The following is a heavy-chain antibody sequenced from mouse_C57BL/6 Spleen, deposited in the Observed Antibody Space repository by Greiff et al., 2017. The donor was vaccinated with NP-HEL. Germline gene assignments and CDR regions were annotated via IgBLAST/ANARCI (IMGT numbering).Heavy chain of an antibody. CDR2: IYPGDGDT. J-gene: IGHJ4*01. D-gene: IGHD1-1*01. CDR3: ARRGYGSPYYAMDY. CDR1: GYAFSSYW. V-gene: IGHV1-80*01. Sequence: VQLQESGAELVKPGASVKISCKASGYAFSSYWMNWVKQRPGKGLEWIGQIYPGDGDTNYNGKFKGKATLTADKSSSTAYMQLSSLTSEDSAVYFCARRGYGSPYYAMDYWGQGTSVTVSS.